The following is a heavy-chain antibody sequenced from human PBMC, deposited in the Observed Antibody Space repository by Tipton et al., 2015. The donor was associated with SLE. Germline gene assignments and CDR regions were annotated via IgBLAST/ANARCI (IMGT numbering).Heavy chain of an antibody. J-gene: IGHJ3*02. Sequence: FLRLSCAASGFTFSSYWMSWVRQAPGKGLEWVAVISYDGSNKYYADSVKGRFTISRDNSKNTLYLQMNSLRAEDTAVYYCTAFDIWGQGTMVTVSS. CDR1: GFTFSSYW. CDR2: ISYDGSNK. V-gene: IGHV3-30*03. CDR3: TAFDI.